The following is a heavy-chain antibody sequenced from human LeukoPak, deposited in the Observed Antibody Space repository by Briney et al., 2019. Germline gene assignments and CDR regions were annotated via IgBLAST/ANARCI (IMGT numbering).Heavy chain of an antibody. Sequence: GGSLRLSCAASGFTFSSNAMSWVRQAPGKGLEWVSTISGSGGSTYYADSVRGRFTISRDNSKNTLYLQMNSLTAQDTHVYYCAKTPWFPDDSSGYHIGGIDYWGQGTLVTVSS. CDR3: AKTPWFPDDSSGYHIGGIDY. CDR2: ISGSGGST. CDR1: GFTFSSNA. J-gene: IGHJ4*02. V-gene: IGHV3-23*01. D-gene: IGHD3-22*01.